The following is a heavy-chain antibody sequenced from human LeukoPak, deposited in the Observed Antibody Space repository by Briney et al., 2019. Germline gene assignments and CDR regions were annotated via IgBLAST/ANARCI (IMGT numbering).Heavy chain of an antibody. CDR2: IWYDGSNK. CDR3: ARDTSYGFKSFDY. Sequence: GGSLRLSCAASGFTFSSYGMHWVRQAPGKGLEWVAVIWYDGSNKYYADSMKGRFTISRDNSKNTLYLQMNSLRAEDTAVYYCARDTSYGFKSFDYWGQGTLVTVSS. J-gene: IGHJ4*02. D-gene: IGHD5-18*01. V-gene: IGHV3-33*01. CDR1: GFTFSSYG.